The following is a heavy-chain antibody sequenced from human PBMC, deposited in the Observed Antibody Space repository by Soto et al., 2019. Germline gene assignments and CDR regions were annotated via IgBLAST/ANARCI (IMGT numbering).Heavy chain of an antibody. CDR1: GYPFTSFF. CDR3: VRAPYSFDI. CDR2: INPRGGSA. J-gene: IGHJ4*02. Sequence: VQLVQSGAEVRSPGASVKISCKASGYPFTSFFIHWVRQAPGQGLEWVGVINPRGGSANYAQKFQGRLTLTRDTSSTTVYLDLSSLKSEDTALYFCVRAPYSFDIWGQGTRVTVSS. V-gene: IGHV1-46*01.